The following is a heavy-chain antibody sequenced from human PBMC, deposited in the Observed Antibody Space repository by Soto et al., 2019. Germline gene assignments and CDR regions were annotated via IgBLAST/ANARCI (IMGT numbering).Heavy chain of an antibody. V-gene: IGHV4-31*03. CDR2: IYYSGST. J-gene: IGHJ4*02. CDR3: ARTSRSGIDY. CDR1: GGSISSGGYY. D-gene: IGHD3-10*01. Sequence: PSETLSLTCTVSGGSISSGGYYWSWIRRHPGKGLEWTGYIYYSGSTYYNPSLKSRVTISVDTSKNQFSLKLSSVTAADTAVYYCARTSRSGIDYWGQGTLVTVSS.